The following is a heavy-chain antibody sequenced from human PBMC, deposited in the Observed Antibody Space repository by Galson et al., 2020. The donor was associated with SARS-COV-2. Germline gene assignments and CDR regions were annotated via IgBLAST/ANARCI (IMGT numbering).Heavy chain of an antibody. CDR3: AKDRGYYGSGRNNYYGMDV. CDR2: ISYDGSNK. V-gene: IGHV3-30*18. D-gene: IGHD3-10*01. J-gene: IGHJ6*02. Sequence: QLGESLKISCAASGFTFSSYGMHWVRQAPGKGLEWLAVISYDGSNKYYADSVKGRFTISRDNSKNTLYLQMNSLRAEDTAVYYCAKDRGYYGSGRNNYYGMDVWGQGTTVTVSS. CDR1: GFTFSSYG.